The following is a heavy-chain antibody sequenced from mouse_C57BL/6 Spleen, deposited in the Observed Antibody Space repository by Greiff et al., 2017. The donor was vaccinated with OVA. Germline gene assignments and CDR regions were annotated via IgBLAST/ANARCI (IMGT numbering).Heavy chain of an antibody. D-gene: IGHD2-12*01. CDR3: ARFRTTYYFDY. Sequence: EVQLQQSGPELVKPGASVKISCKASGYTFTDYYMNWVKQSHGKSLEWIGDINPNNGGTSYNQKFKGKATLTVDKSSSTAYMELRSLTSEDSAVYYCARFRTTYYFDYWGQGTTLTVSS. J-gene: IGHJ2*01. CDR1: GYTFTDYY. V-gene: IGHV1-26*01. CDR2: INPNNGGT.